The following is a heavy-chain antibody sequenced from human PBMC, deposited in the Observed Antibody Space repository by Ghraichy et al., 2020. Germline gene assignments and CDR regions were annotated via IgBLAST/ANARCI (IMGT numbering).Heavy chain of an antibody. CDR3: AKAVGGSGGYSHFDY. Sequence: GGSLRLSCAASGFTFSSFAMTWVRQVPGKGLQWVSVISSSGGTTHYADSVKGRFTISRDNSKNTLYLEMNSLRAEDTAVYYCAKAVGGSGGYSHFDYWGQGTLVTVSS. V-gene: IGHV3-23*01. CDR1: GFTFSSFA. CDR2: ISSSGGTT. J-gene: IGHJ4*02. D-gene: IGHD3-16*01.